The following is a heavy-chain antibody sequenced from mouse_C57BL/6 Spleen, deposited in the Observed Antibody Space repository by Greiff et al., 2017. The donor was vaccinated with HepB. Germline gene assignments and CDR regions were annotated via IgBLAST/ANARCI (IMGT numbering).Heavy chain of an antibody. V-gene: IGHV1-82*01. D-gene: IGHD2-3*01. CDR1: GYAFSSSW. CDR2: IYPGDGDT. Sequence: VQLQQSGPELVKPGASVKISCKASGYAFSSSWMNWVKQRPGKGLEWIGRIYPGDGDTNYNGKFKGKATLTADKSSSTAYMQLRSLTSEDSAVYFCARDDGCYLRPYYYAMDYWGQRTSVTVSS. J-gene: IGHJ4*01. CDR3: ARDDGCYLRPYYYAMDY.